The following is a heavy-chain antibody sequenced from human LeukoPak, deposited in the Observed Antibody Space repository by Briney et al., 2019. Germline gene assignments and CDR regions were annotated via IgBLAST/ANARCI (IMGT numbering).Heavy chain of an antibody. D-gene: IGHD2-2*01. CDR3: AKEPIVVVPAAMHEIGWSDP. J-gene: IGHJ5*02. V-gene: IGHV3-23*01. CDR1: GFTFSSYA. CDR2: ISGSGGST. Sequence: GGSLRLSCAASGFTFSSYAMSWVRQAPGKGLEWVSAISGSGGSTYYADSVKGRFTISRDNSKNTLYLQMNSLRAEDTAVYYCAKEPIVVVPAAMHEIGWSDPWGQGTLVTVSS.